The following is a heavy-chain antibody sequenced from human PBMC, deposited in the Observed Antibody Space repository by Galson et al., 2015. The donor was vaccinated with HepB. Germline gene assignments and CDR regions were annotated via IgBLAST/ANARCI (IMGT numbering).Heavy chain of an antibody. D-gene: IGHD2-2*01. CDR1: GYSFTSYW. J-gene: IGHJ5*02. CDR2: IDPSDSYT. V-gene: IGHV5-10-1*01. Sequence: QSGAEVKKPGESLRISCKGSGYSFTSYWISWVRQMPGKGLEWMGRIDPSDSYTNYSPSFQGHVTISADKSISTAYLQWSSLKASDTAMYYCARPHYCSSTSRYENWFDPWGQGTLVTVSS. CDR3: ARPHYCSSTSRYENWFDP.